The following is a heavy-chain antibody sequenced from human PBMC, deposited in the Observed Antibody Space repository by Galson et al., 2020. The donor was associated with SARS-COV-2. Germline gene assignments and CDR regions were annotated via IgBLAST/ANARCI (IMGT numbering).Heavy chain of an antibody. Sequence: SETLSLTCTVSGYSISSGYHWGWIRQPPGKGLECIGSIYHSGNTYYNPSLESRVTISVDTSKNQFSLKLSSVTAADTAVYYCARAAQTYYDFWSGYYNAPHFDCWGQGTLVTVSS. D-gene: IGHD3-3*01. CDR3: ARAAQTYYDFWSGYYNAPHFDC. V-gene: IGHV4-38-2*02. CDR2: IYHSGNT. CDR1: GYSISSGYH. J-gene: IGHJ4*02.